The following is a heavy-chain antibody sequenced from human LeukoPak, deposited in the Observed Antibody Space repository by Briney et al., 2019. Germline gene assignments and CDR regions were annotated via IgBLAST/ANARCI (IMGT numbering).Heavy chain of an antibody. CDR1: GFTFNNYW. J-gene: IGHJ5*02. CDR2: INSDGSTT. D-gene: IGHD6-19*01. Sequence: GGSLRLSCAASGFTFNNYWIHWVRQVPGKGLVWVSRINSDGSTTSYADSVKGRFTISRDNAKNTLYLQMNSLRAEDTAVYYCARVPLSTRSSGWAGTFDPWGQGTLVTVSS. CDR3: ARVPLSTRSSGWAGTFDP. V-gene: IGHV3-74*01.